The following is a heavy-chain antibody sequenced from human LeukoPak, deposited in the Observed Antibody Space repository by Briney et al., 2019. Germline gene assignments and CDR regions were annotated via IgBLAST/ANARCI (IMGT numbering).Heavy chain of an antibody. D-gene: IGHD5-12*01. J-gene: IGHJ6*03. V-gene: IGHV1-46*01. CDR1: GYPFTSYH. CDR2: INPSGART. CDR3: ARVPGEGGYDSEYMDV. Sequence: GASVKLCCNASGYPFTSYHMHWVRQAPGQGLEWMGVINPSGARTSHAQKFQGRVTMTRDMSTSTVYMELSSLRSEDTAVYYCARVPGEGGYDSEYMDVWGKRTTVTVSS.